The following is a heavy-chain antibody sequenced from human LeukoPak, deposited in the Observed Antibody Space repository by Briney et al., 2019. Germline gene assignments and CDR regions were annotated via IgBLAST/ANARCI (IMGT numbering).Heavy chain of an antibody. CDR2: IYPDDSDT. V-gene: IGHV5-51*01. J-gene: IGHJ4*02. D-gene: IGHD1-26*01. CDR1: GYIFTSYW. Sequence: GESLKISCKGSGYIFTSYWIAWVRQMPEKGLEWMGLIYPDDSDTRYSPSFEGQVTISVDKSISTAYLQWSSLRASDTAKYYCANGLIEGAFDYWGQGTLVTVSS. CDR3: ANGLIEGAFDY.